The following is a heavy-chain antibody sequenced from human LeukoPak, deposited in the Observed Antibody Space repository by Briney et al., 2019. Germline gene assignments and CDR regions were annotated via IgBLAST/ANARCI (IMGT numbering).Heavy chain of an antibody. D-gene: IGHD6-19*01. CDR3: ARDWEAVATGYFDY. CDR2: IKQDGSEK. J-gene: IGHJ4*02. V-gene: IGHV3-7*01. Sequence: PGGSLRLSCAASGFTFSSYWMSWVRQAPGKGLEWVANIKQDGSEKYYVDSVKGRFTISRDNAKNSLYLQMNSLRAEDTAVYYCARDWEAVATGYFDYWGQGTLVTVSS. CDR1: GFTFSSYW.